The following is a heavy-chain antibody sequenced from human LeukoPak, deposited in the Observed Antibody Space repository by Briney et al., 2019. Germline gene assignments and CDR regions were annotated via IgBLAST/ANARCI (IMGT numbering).Heavy chain of an antibody. J-gene: IGHJ6*03. CDR2: ISGYNGDK. V-gene: IGHV1-18*01. Sequence: ASVKVSFKASGYTFTRHSISWVRPAPGQGLEWMGWISGYNGDKRYAQKVQGRVTMTTDTSTSTAYMELRSLRSDDTAVYYCARGFGGYRVPDSIYYYYMDVWGKGSTVIVSS. D-gene: IGHD5/OR15-5a*01. CDR1: GYTFTRHS. CDR3: ARGFGGYRVPDSIYYYYMDV.